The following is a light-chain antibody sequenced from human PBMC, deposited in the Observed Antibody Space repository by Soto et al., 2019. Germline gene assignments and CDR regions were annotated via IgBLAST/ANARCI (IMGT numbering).Light chain of an antibody. J-gene: IGLJ2*01. CDR2: EGS. CDR3: CSCGGSSTLA. Sequence: QSALTQPASMSGSPGQSITISCTGTSSAVGSYDLVSWYQHHPGKTPKLMIYEGSKRPSGVSSRSYGSKSGNTASPTISGIQAEDGDDYSCCSCGGSSTLALGGVTKLTVL. CDR1: SSAVGSYDL. V-gene: IGLV2-23*03.